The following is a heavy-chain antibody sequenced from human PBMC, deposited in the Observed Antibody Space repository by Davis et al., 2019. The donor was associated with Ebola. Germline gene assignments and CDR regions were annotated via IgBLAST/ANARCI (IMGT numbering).Heavy chain of an antibody. V-gene: IGHV1-46*01. J-gene: IGHJ5*02. CDR1: GYTFTSYG. Sequence: ASVKVSCKASGYTFTSYGISWVRQAPGQGLEWMGIINPSGGSTSYAQKFQGRVTMTRDTSTSTVYMELSSLRSEDTAVYYCARWITTVGFDPWGQGTLVTVSS. CDR3: ARWITTVGFDP. CDR2: INPSGGST. D-gene: IGHD4-23*01.